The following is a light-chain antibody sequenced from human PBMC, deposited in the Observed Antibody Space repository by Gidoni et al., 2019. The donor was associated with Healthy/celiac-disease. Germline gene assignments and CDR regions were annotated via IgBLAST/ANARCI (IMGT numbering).Light chain of an antibody. Sequence: QSALTRPASVSGSPGQSITISCTGTSSDVGGYNYVSWYQQHPGKAPKLMIYDVSNRPSGVSTRFSGSKSGNTASLTISGLQADDEADYYCSSYTSSSTDYVFGTGTKVTVL. V-gene: IGLV2-14*03. CDR1: SSDVGGYNY. J-gene: IGLJ1*01. CDR3: SSYTSSSTDYV. CDR2: DVS.